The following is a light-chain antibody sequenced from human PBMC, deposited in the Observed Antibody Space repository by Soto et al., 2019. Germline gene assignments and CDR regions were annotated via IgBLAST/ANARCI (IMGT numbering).Light chain of an antibody. CDR1: SSDIGAFTF. Sequence: QSALTQPASVSGSPGQSITISCTGTSSDIGAFTFVSWYQQHPGKVPKLMIFDVNRRPSGVSDRFSGSKSGNTAYLTISGLQAEDEGDYYCSSYTSRSTHVFGSGTQLTVL. CDR3: SSYTSRSTHV. V-gene: IGLV2-14*03. CDR2: DVN. J-gene: IGLJ1*01.